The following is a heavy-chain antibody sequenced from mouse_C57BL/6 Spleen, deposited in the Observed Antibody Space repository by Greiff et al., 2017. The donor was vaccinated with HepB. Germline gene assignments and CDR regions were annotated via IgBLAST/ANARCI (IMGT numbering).Heavy chain of an antibody. Sequence: VQLQQPGAELVMPGASVKLSCKASGYTFTSYWMHWVKQRPGQGLEWIGEIDPSDSYTNYNQKFKGKSTLTVDKSSSTAYMQLSSLTSEDAAVYYCARGGLRQWFAYWGQGTLVTVSA. V-gene: IGHV1-69*01. CDR2: IDPSDSYT. J-gene: IGHJ3*01. CDR3: ARGGLRQWFAY. CDR1: GYTFTSYW. D-gene: IGHD2-4*01.